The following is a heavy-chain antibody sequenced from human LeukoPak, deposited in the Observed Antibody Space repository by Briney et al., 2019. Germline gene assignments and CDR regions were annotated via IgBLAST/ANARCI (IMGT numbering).Heavy chain of an antibody. CDR1: GGSISSYY. V-gene: IGHV4-59*08. CDR3: ASQQQLVLLDWFDP. J-gene: IGHJ5*02. Sequence: SETLSLTCTVSGGSISSYYWSWIRQPPGKGLEWIGYIYYSGSTNYNPSLKSRVTISVDTSKNQFSLKLSSVTAADTAVYYCASQQQLVLLDWFDPWGQGTLVTVSS. CDR2: IYYSGST. D-gene: IGHD6-13*01.